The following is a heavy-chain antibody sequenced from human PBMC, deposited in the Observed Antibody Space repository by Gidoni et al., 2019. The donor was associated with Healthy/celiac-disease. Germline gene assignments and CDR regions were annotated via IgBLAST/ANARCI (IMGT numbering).Heavy chain of an antibody. CDR3: ATTPGDYGDYGLGY. CDR1: GGSFSGYY. Sequence: QVQLQQWGAGLLKPSETLSLNCAVYGGSFSGYYWSWIRQPPGKGLEWIGEINHSGSTNYNPSLKSRVTISVDTSKNQFSLKLSSVTAADTAVYYCATTPGDYGDYGLGYWGQGTLVTVSS. J-gene: IGHJ4*02. V-gene: IGHV4-34*01. CDR2: INHSGST. D-gene: IGHD4-17*01.